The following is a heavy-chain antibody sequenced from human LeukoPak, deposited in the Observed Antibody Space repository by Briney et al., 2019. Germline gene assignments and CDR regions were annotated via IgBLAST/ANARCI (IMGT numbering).Heavy chain of an antibody. V-gene: IGHV1-69*04. CDR1: GGTFSSYA. CDR3: ARAGGGYCSGGSCYRVTYGMDV. J-gene: IGHJ6*02. Sequence: GASVKVSCKASGGTFSSYAISWVRQAPGQGLEWMGRIIPILGIANYAQKFQGRVTITADKSTSTAYMELSSLRSEDTAVYYCARAGGGYCSGGSCYRVTYGMDVWGQGTTVTVSS. CDR2: IIPILGIA. D-gene: IGHD2-15*01.